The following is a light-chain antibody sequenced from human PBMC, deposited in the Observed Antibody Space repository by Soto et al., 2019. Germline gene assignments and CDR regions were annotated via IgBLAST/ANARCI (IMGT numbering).Light chain of an antibody. J-gene: IGLJ1*01. V-gene: IGLV1-40*01. Sequence: QSVLTQPPSVSGAPGQRLTISCTGSSSNIGADYDVHWYQQLPGTAPKLLIYGNSNRPSGVPDRFSGSKSGTSASLAITGLQAEDEADYYCQSYDSSLSGRVFGTGTKLTVL. CDR3: QSYDSSLSGRV. CDR2: GNS. CDR1: SSNIGADYD.